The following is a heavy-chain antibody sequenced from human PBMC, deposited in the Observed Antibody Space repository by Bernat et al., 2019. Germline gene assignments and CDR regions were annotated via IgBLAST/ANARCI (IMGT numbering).Heavy chain of an antibody. J-gene: IGHJ3*02. CDR1: GFTVSSNY. CDR2: IYSGSST. D-gene: IGHD6-19*01. Sequence: EVQLVESGGGLVQPGGSLRLSCAASGFTVSSNYMSWVRQAPGKGLEWVSVIYSGSSTYYADSVKGRFTISRDNSKNTLYLQMNSLRAEDTAVYYCARVYSSGWYGVAFDIWGQGTMVTVSS. CDR3: ARVYSSGWYGVAFDI. V-gene: IGHV3-66*01.